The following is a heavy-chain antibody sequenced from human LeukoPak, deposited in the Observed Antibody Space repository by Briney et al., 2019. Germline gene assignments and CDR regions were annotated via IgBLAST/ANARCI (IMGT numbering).Heavy chain of an antibody. J-gene: IGHJ4*02. CDR3: AKKREYYDSSGQFDY. CDR1: GFTFSSYA. CDR2: ISGSGGST. Sequence: GGSLRLSCAVSGFTFSSYAMSWVRQAPGKGLEWVSAISGSGGSTYYADSVKGRFTISRDNSKNTLYLQMNSLRAEDTAVYYCAKKREYYDSSGQFDYWGQGTLVTVSS. D-gene: IGHD3-22*01. V-gene: IGHV3-23*01.